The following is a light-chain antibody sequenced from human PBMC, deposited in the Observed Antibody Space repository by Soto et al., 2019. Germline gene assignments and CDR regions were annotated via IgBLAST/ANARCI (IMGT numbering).Light chain of an antibody. Sequence: EVVLTQSPATLSLSPGERATLSCRTSQYIDYNLAWFQQNPGQTPRLLILAASQRAAGVPARFSGSGSGTDFTLTISSLEPEDFAVYYCQERSGWPRGTFGGGTKVEIK. J-gene: IGKJ4*01. CDR2: AAS. CDR3: QERSGWPRGT. V-gene: IGKV3-11*01. CDR1: QYIDYN.